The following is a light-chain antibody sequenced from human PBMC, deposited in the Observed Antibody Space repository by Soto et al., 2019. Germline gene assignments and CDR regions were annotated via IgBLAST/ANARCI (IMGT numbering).Light chain of an antibody. CDR2: DVS. V-gene: IGKV1-5*01. J-gene: IGKJ1*01. CDR3: QQYNNYPWT. Sequence: DMHVTQSPPTLSASVGDRATITCRASQSISSWLAWYQQRPGKAPTLLIYDVSSLESGVPSRFSGSGSGTEFTLTISSLQSDDFATYYCQQYNNYPWTFGQGTKVDVK. CDR1: QSISSW.